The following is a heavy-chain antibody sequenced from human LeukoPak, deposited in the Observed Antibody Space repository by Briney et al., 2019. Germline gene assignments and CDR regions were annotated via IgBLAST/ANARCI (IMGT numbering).Heavy chain of an antibody. CDR3: TTGDYGGNNFDY. CDR1: GFTFSNAW. Sequence: GGSLRLSCAASGFTFSNAWMSWVRQAPGKGLEWVGRIKSKTDGGTTDYAAPVKGRFTISRDDSKNTLYLQMNSLKTEDTAVYCCTTGDYGGNNFDYWGQGTLVTVSS. J-gene: IGHJ4*02. CDR2: IKSKTDGGTT. D-gene: IGHD4-23*01. V-gene: IGHV3-15*01.